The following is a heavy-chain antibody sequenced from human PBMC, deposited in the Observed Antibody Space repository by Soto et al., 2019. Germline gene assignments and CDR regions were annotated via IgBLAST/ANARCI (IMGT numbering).Heavy chain of an antibody. Sequence: PWGSLRLSCAASGCTFSRYEMSWVRQAPGKGLEWISYIGGSGKTKSYAASVKSRFTISVDNAKNSLFLKMSSVRADDTAVYYCAREPEKYGGTALWLDSWGQGTLVTVSS. J-gene: IGHJ5*01. CDR1: GCTFSRYE. D-gene: IGHD5-12*01. CDR2: IGGSGKTK. CDR3: AREPEKYGGTALWLDS. V-gene: IGHV3-48*03.